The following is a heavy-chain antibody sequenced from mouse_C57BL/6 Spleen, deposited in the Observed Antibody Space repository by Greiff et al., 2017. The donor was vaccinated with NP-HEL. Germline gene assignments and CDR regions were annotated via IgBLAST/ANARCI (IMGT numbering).Heavy chain of an antibody. V-gene: IGHV1-50*01. Sequence: QVQLQQPGAELVKPGASVKLSCKASGYTFTSYWMQWVKQRPGQGLEWIGEIDPSDSYTNYNQKFKGKATLTVDTSSSPAYMQLSSLTSEDSAVYYGVRGYYGSSGYYFDYWGQGTTLTVSS. J-gene: IGHJ2*01. CDR1: GYTFTSYW. D-gene: IGHD1-1*01. CDR2: IDPSDSYT. CDR3: VRGYYGSSGYYFDY.